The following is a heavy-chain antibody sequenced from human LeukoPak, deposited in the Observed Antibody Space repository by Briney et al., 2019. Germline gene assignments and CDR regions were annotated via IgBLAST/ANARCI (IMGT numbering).Heavy chain of an antibody. V-gene: IGHV3-21*01. CDR1: AFSFSSYN. CDR2: ITSSSHYI. CDR3: GAQGYSDPEYDY. Sequence: GGSLRLSCAASAFSFSSYNMNWVRQAPGKGLEWVSSITSSSHYIYYADSVRGRFTISRDNAKNSLYLQMNSLRADDTAVYYCGAQGYSDPEYDYWGQGTLVTVSS. J-gene: IGHJ4*02. D-gene: IGHD4-17*01.